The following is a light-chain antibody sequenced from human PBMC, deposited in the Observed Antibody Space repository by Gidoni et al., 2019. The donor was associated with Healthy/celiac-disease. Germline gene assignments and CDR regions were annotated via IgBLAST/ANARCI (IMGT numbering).Light chain of an antibody. CDR3: NSRDSSGNHVV. CDR1: SLRSYY. J-gene: IGLJ2*01. V-gene: IGLV3-19*01. CDR2: GKN. Sequence: SSDLTESPAVTVYLGQTVGITCQGDSLRSYYASWYQQKPGQAPVLVIYGKNNRPSGIPDRFSGSSSGNTASLTITGAQAEDEADYYCNSRDSSGNHVVFGGGTKLTVL.